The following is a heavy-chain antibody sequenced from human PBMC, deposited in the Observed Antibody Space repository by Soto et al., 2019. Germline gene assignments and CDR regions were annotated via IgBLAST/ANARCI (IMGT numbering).Heavy chain of an antibody. CDR2: IWYDGSKE. Sequence: QVQLVESGGGVVQPGRSLRLSCAASGFTFRDYGMHWVRKAPGKGLEWVAMIWYDGSKEYYADSVKGRFTISRDNSKNALYLEMNSLRAEDTSTYYCARDGSGPQVRYFDLWGRGTLVTVSS. CDR1: GFTFRDYG. CDR3: ARDGSGPQVRYFDL. J-gene: IGHJ2*01. D-gene: IGHD3-3*01. V-gene: IGHV3-33*01.